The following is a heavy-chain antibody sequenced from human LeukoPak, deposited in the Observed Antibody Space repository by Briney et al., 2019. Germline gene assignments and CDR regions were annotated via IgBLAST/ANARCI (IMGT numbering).Heavy chain of an antibody. V-gene: IGHV1-69*13. CDR3: ARDVCRGDCYTGFDY. CDR2: IIPIFGTA. D-gene: IGHD2-21*02. Sequence: SVKVSCKASGYTLTDYYMHRVRQAPGQGLEWMGGIIPIFGTANYAQKFQGRVTITADESTSTAYMELSSLRSEDTAVYYCARDVCRGDCYTGFDYWGQGTLVTVSS. J-gene: IGHJ4*02. CDR1: GYTLTDYY.